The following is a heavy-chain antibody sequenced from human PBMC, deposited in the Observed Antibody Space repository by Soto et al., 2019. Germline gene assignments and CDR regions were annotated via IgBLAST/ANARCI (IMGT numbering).Heavy chain of an antibody. D-gene: IGHD5-12*01. CDR2: ISSSSSYI. CDR3: ARFGYTTEAH. J-gene: IGHJ4*02. Sequence: LRLSCAASGFTFSSYTMIWVRQAPVKGLEWVSSISSSSSYIYYADSVKGRFTISRDNAKNSLYLQMNSLRAEDTAVYYCARFGYTTEAHWGQGTLVTVSS. V-gene: IGHV3-21*01. CDR1: GFTFSSYT.